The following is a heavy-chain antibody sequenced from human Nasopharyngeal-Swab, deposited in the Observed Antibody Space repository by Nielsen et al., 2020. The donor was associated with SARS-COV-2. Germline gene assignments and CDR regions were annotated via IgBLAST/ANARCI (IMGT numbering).Heavy chain of an antibody. CDR2: IYYSGST. CDR3: ARAVEAYYYYGMDV. V-gene: IGHV4-31*02. Sequence: WIRQPPGKGLEWIGYIYYSGSTYYNPSLKSRVTISVDTSKNQFSLKLSSVTAEDTAVYYCARAVEAYYYYGMDVWGQGTTVTVSS. D-gene: IGHD5-24*01. J-gene: IGHJ6*02.